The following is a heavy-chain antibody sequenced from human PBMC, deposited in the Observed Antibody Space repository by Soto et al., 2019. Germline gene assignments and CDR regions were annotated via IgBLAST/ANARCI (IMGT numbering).Heavy chain of an antibody. CDR1: GFTFSSYA. J-gene: IGHJ6*02. CDR2: ISYDGSNK. V-gene: IGHV3-30-3*01. CDR3: ARDAADHYGMDV. D-gene: IGHD6-13*01. Sequence: GGSLRLSCAASGFTFSSYAMHWVRQAPGKGLEWVAVISYDGSNKYYADSVKGRFTISRDNSKNTLYLQMNSLRAEDTAVYYCARDAADHYGMDVWGQGTTVTVSS.